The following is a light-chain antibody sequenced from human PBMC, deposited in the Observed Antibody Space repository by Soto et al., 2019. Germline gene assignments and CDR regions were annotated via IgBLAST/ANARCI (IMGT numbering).Light chain of an antibody. CDR2: AAS. CDR1: QGINTF. Sequence: IQFTQSPSSLSASLRDRGTITFPASQGINTFLAWYQQKAGKAPKLLIYAASTLQSGVPSRFSGSGSGTDFTLTISSLQSEDFATYYCQQLNSYPITFGQGTRLEIK. J-gene: IGKJ5*01. CDR3: QQLNSYPIT. V-gene: IGKV1-9*01.